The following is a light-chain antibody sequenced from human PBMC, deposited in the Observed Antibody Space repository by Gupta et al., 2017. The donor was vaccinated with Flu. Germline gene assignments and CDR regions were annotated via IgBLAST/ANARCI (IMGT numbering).Light chain of an antibody. CDR3: QQNGRSPRT. V-gene: IGKV3-20*01. CDR1: QNFSSSY. CDR2: GAS. J-gene: IGKJ1*01. Sequence: EIVLTQSPGTLSLSPGERATLSCRASQNFSSSYLAWYQQKPGQAPRLLIYGASSRATGIPDRFSDSGSGTDFTLTISRLEPEDFGVYYCQQNGRSPRTFGQGTKVEIK.